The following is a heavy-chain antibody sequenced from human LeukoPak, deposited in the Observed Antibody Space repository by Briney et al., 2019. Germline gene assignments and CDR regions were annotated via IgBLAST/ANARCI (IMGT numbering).Heavy chain of an antibody. CDR2: IKSKTDGGTT. CDR3: TTDSIVVVTAIPLLDY. V-gene: IGHV3-15*01. D-gene: IGHD2-21*02. J-gene: IGHJ4*02. CDR1: GFTFSNAW. Sequence: PGGSLRLSCAASGFTFSNAWMSWVRQAPGKGLEWVGRIKSKTDGGTTNYAAPVKGRFTISRDDSKNTLYLQMNSLKTEDTAVYYCTTDSIVVVTAIPLLDYWGQGTLVTVSS.